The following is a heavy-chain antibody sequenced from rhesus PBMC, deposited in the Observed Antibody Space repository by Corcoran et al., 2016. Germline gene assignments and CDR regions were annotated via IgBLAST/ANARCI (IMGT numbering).Heavy chain of an antibody. D-gene: IGHD4-4*01. CDR3: ARDPYGSDY. V-gene: IGHV4-73*01. CDR2: IDGNRTST. CDR1: GGSISGYS. Sequence: QVKLQQWGEGLVKPSETLSLTCAVYGGSISGYSWSWIRQPPGKGLEWIGNIDGNRTSTNYTPSIKNRVTISKDTSKNQFARRLSSVTAADTAVYYCARDPYGSDYWGQGVLVTVSS. J-gene: IGHJ4*01.